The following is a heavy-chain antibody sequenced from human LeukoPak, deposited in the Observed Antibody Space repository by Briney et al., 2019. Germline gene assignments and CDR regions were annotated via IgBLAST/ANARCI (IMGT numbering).Heavy chain of an antibody. D-gene: IGHD6-19*01. V-gene: IGHV5-51*01. CDR3: ARLMGIAVADDAFDI. J-gene: IGHJ3*02. Sequence: GESLKVSCKISGYKLTNNWIGWVRQVPGKGLEWMGLIYPGYSDAKYSPFSQGQGNLSVCSSISTAYLQLSGLRASDTAIYYCARLMGIAVADDAFDIWGQGTMVTVSS. CDR1: GYKLTNNW. CDR2: IYPGYSDA.